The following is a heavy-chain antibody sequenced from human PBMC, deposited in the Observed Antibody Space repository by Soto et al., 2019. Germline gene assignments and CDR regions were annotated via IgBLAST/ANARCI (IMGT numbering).Heavy chain of an antibody. V-gene: IGHV3-48*02. CDR3: ARDCILGNRWCRWFDP. D-gene: IGHD2-8*02. Sequence: EVQLAESGGGLVQPGGSLRLSCAASGFTLSTYAMNWVRQAPGKGLEWVAYISSSSTNIQYAGSVKGRFTISRDKAKNSLYLQMNSPRDDDTAVYFCARDCILGNRWCRWFDPWGQGTLVTVSS. CDR1: GFTLSTYA. CDR2: ISSSSTNI. J-gene: IGHJ5*02.